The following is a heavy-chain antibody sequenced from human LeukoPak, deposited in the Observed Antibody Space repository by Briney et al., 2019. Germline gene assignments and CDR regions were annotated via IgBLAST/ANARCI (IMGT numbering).Heavy chain of an antibody. D-gene: IGHD2-2*01. CDR2: MNPNSGNT. V-gene: IGHV1-8*01. CDR3: AINAYCSSNSCWGNYYYYYMDV. CDR1: GYTFTSYD. J-gene: IGHJ6*03. Sequence: ASVKVSCKASGYTFTSYDINWVRQATGQGLEWMGWMNPNSGNTGYAQKFQGRVTMTRNTSISTAYMELSSLRSEDTAMYYCAINAYCSSNSCWGNYYYYYMDVWGKGTTVTVS.